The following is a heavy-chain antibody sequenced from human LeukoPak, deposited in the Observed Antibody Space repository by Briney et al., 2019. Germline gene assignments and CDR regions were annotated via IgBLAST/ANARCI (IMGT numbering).Heavy chain of an antibody. CDR1: GFSVSSNY. D-gene: IGHD3-10*01. V-gene: IGHV3-23*01. J-gene: IGHJ4*02. CDR3: ARAMVRGGGFDY. CDR2: ISGSGGST. Sequence: GGSLRLTCAASGFSVSSNYLSWVRQAPGKGLEWVSAISGSGGSTYYADSVKGRFTISRDNSKNTLYLQMNSLRAEDTAVYYCARAMVRGGGFDYWGQGTLVTVSS.